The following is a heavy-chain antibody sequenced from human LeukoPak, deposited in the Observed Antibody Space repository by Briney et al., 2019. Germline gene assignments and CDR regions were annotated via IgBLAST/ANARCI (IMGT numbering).Heavy chain of an antibody. J-gene: IGHJ5*02. CDR3: ARDPYGDYVGRLRAPAGT. CDR1: GYTFTSYG. Sequence: GASVKVSCKASGYTFTSYGISWVRQAPGQGLEWMGWISAYNGNTNYAQKLQGRVTMTTDTSTSTAYMELRSLRSDDTAVYYCARDPYGDYVGRLRAPAGTWGQGTLVTVSS. V-gene: IGHV1-18*01. D-gene: IGHD4-17*01. CDR2: ISAYNGNT.